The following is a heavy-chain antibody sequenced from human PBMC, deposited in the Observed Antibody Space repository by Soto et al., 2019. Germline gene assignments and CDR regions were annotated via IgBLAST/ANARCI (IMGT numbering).Heavy chain of an antibody. Sequence: GGSLRLSCASSGFTFSSYAIGRVRLAPGTGLEWVSVIDGSGGDTSLADSVKGRFTISRGNSENTLYLHRSSLRADYTARYYCVKETVAAAYVEPPPFDFLGQGTQVTGSS. CDR2: IDGSGGDT. D-gene: IGHD2-15*01. J-gene: IGHJ4*02. CDR1: GFTFSSYA. V-gene: IGHV3-23*01. CDR3: VKETVAAAYVEPPPFDF.